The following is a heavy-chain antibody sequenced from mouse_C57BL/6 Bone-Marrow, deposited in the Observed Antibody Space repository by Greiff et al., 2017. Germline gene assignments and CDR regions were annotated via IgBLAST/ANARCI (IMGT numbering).Heavy chain of an antibody. D-gene: IGHD3-2*02. J-gene: IGHJ4*01. CDR2: ISSGGSYT. Sequence: EVQLVESGGDLVKPGGSLKLSCAASGFTFSSYGMSWVRQTPDKRLEWVATISSGGSYTYYPDSVKGRFTISRDNAKNTRYLQMSSLKSEDTAMYYCARQLRLRAMDYWGQGTSVTVSS. CDR1: GFTFSSYG. CDR3: ARQLRLRAMDY. V-gene: IGHV5-6*01.